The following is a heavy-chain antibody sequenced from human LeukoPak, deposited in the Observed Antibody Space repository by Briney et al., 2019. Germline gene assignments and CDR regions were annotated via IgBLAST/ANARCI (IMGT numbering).Heavy chain of an antibody. D-gene: IGHD3-22*01. CDR2: IYYSGST. V-gene: IGHV4-39*07. J-gene: IGHJ4*02. CDR1: GFTFSSYE. Sequence: PGGSLRLSCAASGFTFSSYEMNWIRQPPGKGLEWIGSIYYSGSTYYNPSLKSRVTISVDTSKNQFSLKLSSVTAADTAVYYCARGTVVVIAFDYWGQGTLVTVSS. CDR3: ARGTVVVIAFDY.